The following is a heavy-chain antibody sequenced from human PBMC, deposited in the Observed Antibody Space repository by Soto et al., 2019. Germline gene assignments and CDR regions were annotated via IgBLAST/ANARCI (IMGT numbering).Heavy chain of an antibody. V-gene: IGHV3-7*04. Sequence: GSLRLSCEASGFTFSNYWMSWVRQAPGKGLEWVANIKQDGRAAWYVDSVKGRFTISRDNARKSLYLQMNSLRLEDTAVYYCARGDYHDTSGPFSDAFAFWGPGTMVTGSS. D-gene: IGHD3-22*01. CDR2: IKQDGRAA. J-gene: IGHJ3*01. CDR1: GFTFSNYW. CDR3: ARGDYHDTSGPFSDAFAF.